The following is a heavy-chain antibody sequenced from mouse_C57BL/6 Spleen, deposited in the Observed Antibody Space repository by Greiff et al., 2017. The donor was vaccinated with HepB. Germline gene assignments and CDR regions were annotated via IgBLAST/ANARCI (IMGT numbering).Heavy chain of an antibody. J-gene: IGHJ2*01. V-gene: IGHV3-6*01. CDR2: ISYDGSN. Sequence: EVKLQESGPGLVKPSQSLSLTCSVTGYSITSGYYWNWIRQFPGNKLEWMGYISYDGSNNYNPSLKNRISITRDTSKNQFFLKLNSVTTEDTATYYCARDRGGTNYFDYWGQGTTLTVSS. CDR3: ARDRGGTNYFDY. CDR1: GYSITSGYY. D-gene: IGHD4-1*01.